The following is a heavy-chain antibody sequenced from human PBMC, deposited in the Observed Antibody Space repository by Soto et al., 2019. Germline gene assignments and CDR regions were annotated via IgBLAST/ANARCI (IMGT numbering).Heavy chain of an antibody. V-gene: IGHV4-39*01. Sequence: ASETLSLTCTVSGSSINSSGYYWGWIRQPPGKGLEWIGSMFYGVSTYYNPSLKSRVTVSVDTSKNQFSLNLRSVTAADTAVYYCARLPSRHLVDYWGQGTLVTVSS. CDR3: ARLPSRHLVDY. CDR2: MFYGVST. CDR1: GSSINSSGYY. D-gene: IGHD3-3*02. J-gene: IGHJ4*02.